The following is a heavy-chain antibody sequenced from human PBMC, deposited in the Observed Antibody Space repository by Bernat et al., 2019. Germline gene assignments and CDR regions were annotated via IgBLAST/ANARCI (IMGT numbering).Heavy chain of an antibody. CDR1: GFTFSSYA. D-gene: IGHD2-15*01. Sequence: EVQLLESGGGLVQPGGSLRLSCAASGFTFSSYAMSWVRQAPGKGLEWVSAISGSGGSTYYADSVKGRFTISRDNSKNTLYLQMNSLRAEDTAVYYCAKKGNGVVVVAATLDYYYMDVWGKGTTVTVSS. J-gene: IGHJ6*03. CDR3: AKKGNGVVVVAATLDYYYMDV. V-gene: IGHV3-23*01. CDR2: ISGSGGST.